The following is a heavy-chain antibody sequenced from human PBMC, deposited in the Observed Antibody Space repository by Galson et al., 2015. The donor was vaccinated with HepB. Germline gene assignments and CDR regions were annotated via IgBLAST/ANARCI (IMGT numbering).Heavy chain of an antibody. CDR2: IDPSDSYT. J-gene: IGHJ6*02. Sequence: QSGAEVKKPGESLRISCKGSGYRFTSYWINWVRQMPGKGLEWMGRIDPSDSYTKYSPSLQGHVTISVDKSISTAYLQWSSLKASDTAMYHCARQAVYYSDSGTYVYGMDVWGQGTAVTVS. D-gene: IGHD3-10*01. CDR1: GYRFTSYW. V-gene: IGHV5-10-1*01. CDR3: ARQAVYYSDSGTYVYGMDV.